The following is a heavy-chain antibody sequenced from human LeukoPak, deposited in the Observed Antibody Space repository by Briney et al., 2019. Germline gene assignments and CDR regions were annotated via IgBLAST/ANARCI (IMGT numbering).Heavy chain of an antibody. J-gene: IGHJ6*04. D-gene: IGHD3-9*01. V-gene: IGHV1-2*02. CDR2: INPNRGGT. CDR3: ARDQRDYEILTGSYGMDV. CDR1: GYTFTGYY. Sequence: ASVKVSCKASGYTFTGYYMHWVRQAPGQGREWMGWINPNRGGTNYEQKFQGRVTMTRDTSISTAYMELSRLRSDDTAVYYCARDQRDYEILTGSYGMDVWGEGTTVTVSS.